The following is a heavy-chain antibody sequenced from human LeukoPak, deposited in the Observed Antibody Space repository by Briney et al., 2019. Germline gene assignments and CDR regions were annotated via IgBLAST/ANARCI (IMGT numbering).Heavy chain of an antibody. CDR1: GFTFDNYA. D-gene: IGHD3-22*01. CDR3: AKGRYYGSGGTDFDY. CDR2: ISWNSGSI. J-gene: IGHJ4*02. V-gene: IGHV3-9*01. Sequence: GGSLRLSCAASGFTFDNYAMHWVRQDPGKGXXXXXXISWNSGSIDYADSVKGRFTISRDNAKNSLYLQMNSLRTEDTALYYCAKGRYYGSGGTDFDYWGQGTLVTVSS.